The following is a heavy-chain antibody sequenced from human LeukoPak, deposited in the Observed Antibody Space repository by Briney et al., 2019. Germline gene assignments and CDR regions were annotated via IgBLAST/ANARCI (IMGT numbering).Heavy chain of an antibody. CDR2: MNPNSGNT. V-gene: IGHV1-8*01. Sequence: ASVKVSCKASGYTFTSYDINWVRQATGQGLEWMGWMNPNSGNTGYAQKFQGRVTMTRNTSISTAYMELSSLRSEDTAVYYCARGARSLEGCRIWGQGTLVTVSS. J-gene: IGHJ4*02. CDR3: ARGARSLEGCRI. D-gene: IGHD3-3*01. CDR1: GYTFTSYD.